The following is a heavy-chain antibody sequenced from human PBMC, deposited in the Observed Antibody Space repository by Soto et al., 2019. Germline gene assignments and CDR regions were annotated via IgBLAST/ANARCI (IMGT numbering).Heavy chain of an antibody. D-gene: IGHD2-15*01. V-gene: IGHV3-21*01. CDR2: ISSSSSYI. CDR3: ARDATYSQISHMDV. CDR1: GFTFSSYS. Sequence: GGSLRLSCAASGFTFSSYSMNWVRQAPGKGLEWVSSISSSSSYIYYADSVKGRFTISRDNAKNSLYLQMNSLRAEDTAVYYCARDATYSQISHMDVWGKGTTVTVSS. J-gene: IGHJ6*03.